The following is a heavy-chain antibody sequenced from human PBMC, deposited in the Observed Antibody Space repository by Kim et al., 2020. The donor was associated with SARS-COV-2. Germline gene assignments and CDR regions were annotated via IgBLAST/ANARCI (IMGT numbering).Heavy chain of an antibody. CDR2: INHSGST. Sequence: SETLSLTCAVYGGSFSGYYWSWIRQPPGKGLEWIGEINHSGSTNYNPSLKSRVTISVDTSKNQFSLKLSSVTAADTAVYYCARGLGLTKVVPAAMRAFD. CDR3: ARGLGLTKVVPAAMRAFD. J-gene: IGHJ3*02. CDR1: GGSFSGYY. V-gene: IGHV4-34*01. D-gene: IGHD2-2*01.